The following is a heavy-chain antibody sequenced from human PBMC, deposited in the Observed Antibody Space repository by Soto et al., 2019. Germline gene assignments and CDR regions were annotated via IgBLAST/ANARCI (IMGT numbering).Heavy chain of an antibody. D-gene: IGHD2-2*01. CDR3: AREGLVVLPAADPPWFDP. J-gene: IGHJ5*02. CDR2: INPSGGST. V-gene: IGHV1-46*01. Sequence: GASVKVSCKASGYTFTSYYMHWVRQAPGQALEWMGIINPSGGSTSYAQKFQGRVTMTRDTSTSTVYMELSSLRSEDTAVYYCAREGLVVLPAADPPWFDPWGQGTLVTVSS. CDR1: GYTFTSYY.